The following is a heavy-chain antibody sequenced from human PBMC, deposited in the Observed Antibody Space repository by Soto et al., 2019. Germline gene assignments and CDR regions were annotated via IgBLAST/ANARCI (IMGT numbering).Heavy chain of an antibody. J-gene: IGHJ1*01. V-gene: IGHV3-30*19. D-gene: IGHD3-16*01. CDR1: GFTFRSYV. Sequence: QGQRVESGGGVVQPGTSLRVSCVASGFTFRSYVIHWVRQAPGKGLEWVALTSYDGTNKYYGDSVRGRFTISRDNSRNTVDLQMDSLRGEETAVYYCARWGTTGGLDVWGPGTLVSVSS. CDR2: TSYDGTNK. CDR3: ARWGTTGGLDV.